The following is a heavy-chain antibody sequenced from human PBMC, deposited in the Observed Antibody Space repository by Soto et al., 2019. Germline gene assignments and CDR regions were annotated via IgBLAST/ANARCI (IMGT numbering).Heavy chain of an antibody. CDR3: ARFPFSTSSWSHPRYFDS. Sequence: QVQLQQWGAGLLKPSETLSLTCAVSGGSFSGYYWSWIRQTPGKGLEWIGEINHSGFTDYNPSLPSRVTISVDTSKNHFSLKLTSVTAADTAVYYCARFPFSTSSWSHPRYFDSWGQGTLVTVSS. J-gene: IGHJ4*02. D-gene: IGHD6-13*01. CDR1: GGSFSGYY. V-gene: IGHV4-34*01. CDR2: INHSGFT.